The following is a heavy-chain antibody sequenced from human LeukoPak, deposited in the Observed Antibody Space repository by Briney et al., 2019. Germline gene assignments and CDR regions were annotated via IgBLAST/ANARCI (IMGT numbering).Heavy chain of an antibody. J-gene: IGHJ5*02. CDR2: ISAYNGNT. CDR1: GYTFTSYG. V-gene: IGHV1-18*01. Sequence: GASVKVSCKASGYTFTSYGISWVRQAPGQGLEWMGWISAYNGNTNYAQKLQGRVTMTTDTSTSTAYMELRSLRSDDAAVYYCARDLPRITMVRGVPGFDPWGQGTLVTVSS. CDR3: ARDLPRITMVRGVPGFDP. D-gene: IGHD3-10*01.